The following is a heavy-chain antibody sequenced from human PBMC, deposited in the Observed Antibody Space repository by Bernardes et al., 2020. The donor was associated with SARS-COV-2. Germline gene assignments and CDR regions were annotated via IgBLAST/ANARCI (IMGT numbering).Heavy chain of an antibody. J-gene: IGHJ4*02. V-gene: IGHV3-74*01. CDR2: IKTDGTSP. D-gene: IGHD1-26*01. CDR1: GFTFSSYF. CDR3: ARGALSGTYGVGDY. Sequence: GGSLRLSCAASGFTFSSYFMTWVRQAPGKGLVWVSRIKTDGTSPSYADSVKGRFTISRDNAKNTLYLQMNSLRVEDTAVYYCARGALSGTYGVGDYWGQGTLVTVSS.